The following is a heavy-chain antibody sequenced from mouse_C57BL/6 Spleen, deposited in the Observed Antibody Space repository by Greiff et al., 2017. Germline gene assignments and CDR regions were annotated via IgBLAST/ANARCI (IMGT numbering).Heavy chain of an antibody. D-gene: IGHD3-3*01. J-gene: IGHJ1*03. CDR1: GYTFTSYW. V-gene: IGHV1-55*01. CDR3: ARLRGLNWYFDV. Sequence: QVHVKQPGAELVKPGASVKMSCKASGYTFTSYWITWVKQRPGQGLEWIGDIYPGSGSTNYNEKFKSKATLTVDTSSSTAYMQLSSLTSEDSAVYYCARLRGLNWYFDVWGTGTTGTVSS. CDR2: IYPGSGST.